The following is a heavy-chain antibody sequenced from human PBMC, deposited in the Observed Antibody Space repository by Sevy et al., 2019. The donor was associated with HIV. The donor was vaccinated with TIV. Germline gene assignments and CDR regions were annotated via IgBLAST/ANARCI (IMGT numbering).Heavy chain of an antibody. CDR3: TTYSQDFWSGYLGNTNWFDP. Sequence: GGSLRLSCAASGFTFSNAWMSWVRQAPGKGLEWVGRIKSKTDGGTTDYAARVKGRFTISRDDSNNTLYLQMNSLKTEDTAVYYCTTYSQDFWSGYLGNTNWFDPWGQGTLVTVSS. V-gene: IGHV3-15*01. CDR2: IKSKTDGGTT. J-gene: IGHJ5*02. CDR1: GFTFSNAW. D-gene: IGHD3-3*01.